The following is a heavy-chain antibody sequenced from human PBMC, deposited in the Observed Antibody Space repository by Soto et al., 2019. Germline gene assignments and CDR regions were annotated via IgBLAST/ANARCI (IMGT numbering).Heavy chain of an antibody. CDR1: GFTFTRYS. J-gene: IGHJ4*02. CDR2: ISSTTNYI. V-gene: IGHV3-21*06. Sequence: AGGSLRLSCAASGFTFTRYSMNWVRQAPGKGLEWVSSISSTTNYIYYGDSMEGRFTISRDNGKNSLYLEIHSLRAEDTAVYYCARESEDLTSNFDYWGQGTLVTVSS. CDR3: ARESEDLTSNFDY.